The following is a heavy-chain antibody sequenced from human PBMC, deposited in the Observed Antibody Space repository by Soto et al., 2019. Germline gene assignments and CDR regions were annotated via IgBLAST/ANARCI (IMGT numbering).Heavy chain of an antibody. CDR2: IIPIFGSA. J-gene: IGHJ4*02. CDR3: ARESGYNFGPFDY. V-gene: IGHV1-69*06. CDR1: GGTFGSYG. Sequence: ASVKVSCKASGGTFGSYGLSWVRQAPGQGLEWMGGIIPIFGSANYAQKFQGRVTITADISTSTAYMELSSLRSEDTAVYSCARESGYNFGPFDYWGQGALVTVS. D-gene: IGHD5-12*01.